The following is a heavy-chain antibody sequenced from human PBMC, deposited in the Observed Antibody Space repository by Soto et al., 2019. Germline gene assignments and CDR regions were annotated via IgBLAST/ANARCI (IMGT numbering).Heavy chain of an antibody. CDR3: ARSCCGDSYSAFDY. J-gene: IGHJ4*02. Sequence: EVQLVESGGGLVQPGGSLRLSCAASGFTFGSYEMNWVRQAPAKGLEWVSYISSSGSTIYYADSVKGRFTISRDNAKNSLYLQMNSLRAEDTAVYYCARSCCGDSYSAFDYWGQGTLVTVSS. CDR2: ISSSGSTI. D-gene: IGHD2-21*02. CDR1: GFTFGSYE. V-gene: IGHV3-48*03.